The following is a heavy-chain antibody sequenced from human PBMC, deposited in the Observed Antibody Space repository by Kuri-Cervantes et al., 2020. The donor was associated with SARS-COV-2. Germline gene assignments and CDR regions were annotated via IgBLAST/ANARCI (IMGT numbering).Heavy chain of an antibody. CDR2: ISGSGGST. D-gene: IGHD4-17*01. J-gene: IGHJ6*03. CDR3: AKAVTRWFYYYYYMDV. V-gene: IGHV3-23*01. CDR1: GFTFSSYS. Sequence: GESLKISCAASGFTFSSYSMNWVRQAPGKGLEWVSAISGSGGSTYYADSVKGRFTISRDNSKNTLYLQVNSLRAEDTSVYYCAKAVTRWFYYYYYMDVWGKGTTVTVSS.